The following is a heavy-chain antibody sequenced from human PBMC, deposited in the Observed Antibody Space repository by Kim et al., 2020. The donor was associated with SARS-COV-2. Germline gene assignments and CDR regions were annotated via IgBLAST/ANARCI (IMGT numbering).Heavy chain of an antibody. CDR3: AKGVGSSWYRSFPLDY. CDR1: GFTFSSYG. V-gene: IGHV3-30*18. CDR2: ISYDGSNK. Sequence: GSLRLSCAASGFTFSSYGMHWVRQAPGKGLEWVAVISYDGSNKYYADSVKGRFTISRDNSKNTLYLQMNSLRAEDTAVYYCAKGVGSSWYRSFPLDYWGQGTLVTVSS. D-gene: IGHD6-13*01. J-gene: IGHJ4*02.